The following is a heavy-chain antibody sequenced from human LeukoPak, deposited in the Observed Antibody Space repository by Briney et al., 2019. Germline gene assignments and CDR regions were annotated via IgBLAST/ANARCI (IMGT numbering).Heavy chain of an antibody. D-gene: IGHD1-26*01. CDR1: GFTFSTSG. CDR3: AKKAGATGTIGSFNY. V-gene: IGHV3-23*01. Sequence: SGGSLRLSCAASGFTFSTSGMTWVRQAPGKGLEWVSGISASGGRTYYADSVKGRFTISRDNSKNTLYLQMNSLGAEDTAVYYCAKKAGATGTIGSFNYWGQGTLVTVSS. CDR2: ISASGGRT. J-gene: IGHJ4*02.